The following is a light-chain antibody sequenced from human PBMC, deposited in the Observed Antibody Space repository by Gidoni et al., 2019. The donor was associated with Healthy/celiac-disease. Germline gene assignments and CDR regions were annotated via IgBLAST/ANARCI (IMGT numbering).Light chain of an antibody. J-gene: IGKJ3*01. CDR1: QIVSSS. V-gene: IGKV3-11*01. CDR3: QQRSNWPPP. CDR2: DAS. Sequence: EIGLTQSPATLSLSPGERAPLSCRASQIVSSSLAWYQQKPGQAPRLLIYDASNRATGIPARFSGSVSGTDFTLTISSLEPEDFAVYYCQQRSNWPPPSGPGTKVDIK.